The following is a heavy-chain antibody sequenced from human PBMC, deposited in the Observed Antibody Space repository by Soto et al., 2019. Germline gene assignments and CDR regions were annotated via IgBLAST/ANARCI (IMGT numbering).Heavy chain of an antibody. CDR2: IWYDGSNK. D-gene: IGHD1-7*01. Sequence: QVQLVESGGVVVQPGRSLRLSCAASGFTFSSYGMHWVRQAPGKGLEWVAVIWYDGSNKYYADSVKGRFTISRDNSKNTVYLQMNSLRPEDTAVYYCARKKIKSITGTTSACDLLGQGTMVTVSS. J-gene: IGHJ3*01. CDR1: GFTFSSYG. V-gene: IGHV3-33*01. CDR3: ARKKIKSITGTTSACDL.